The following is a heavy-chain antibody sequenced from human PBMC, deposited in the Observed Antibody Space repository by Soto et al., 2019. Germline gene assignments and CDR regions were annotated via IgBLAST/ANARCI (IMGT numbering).Heavy chain of an antibody. CDR3: ARARCSSGQCYYFDY. V-gene: IGHV3-64*02. CDR2: ISRSGDRT. Sequence: EVQLVESGEGLVQPGGSLRLSCAASGFTFSSYNIHWIRQAPGKGLEFVSAISRSGDRTYYADSVKGRFTITRDNSKNTVWLPMGSLRAEYMAVYYCARARCSSGQCYYFDYWGRGALVSVSS. D-gene: IGHD2-15*01. CDR1: GFTFSSYN. J-gene: IGHJ4*02.